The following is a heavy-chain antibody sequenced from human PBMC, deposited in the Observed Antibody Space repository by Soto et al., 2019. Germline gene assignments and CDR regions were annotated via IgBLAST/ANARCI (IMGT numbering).Heavy chain of an antibody. Sequence: SGPTLVNPTQTLTLTCTFSGFSLSTSGMCVSWIRQPPGKALEWLALIDWDDDKYYSTSLKTRLTISKDTSKNQVVLTMTNMDPVDTATYYCARTRITMVRGAPTDYYYGMDVWGQGTTVTVSS. CDR2: IDWDDDK. V-gene: IGHV2-70*01. CDR3: ARTRITMVRGAPTDYYYGMDV. J-gene: IGHJ6*02. CDR1: GFSLSTSGMC. D-gene: IGHD3-10*01.